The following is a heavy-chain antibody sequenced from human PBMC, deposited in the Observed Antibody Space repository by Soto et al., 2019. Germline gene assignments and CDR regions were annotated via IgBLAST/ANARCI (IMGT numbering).Heavy chain of an antibody. CDR1: GYPFPSFE. D-gene: IGHD2-2*01. CDR2: ISNAGSGNT. Sequence: ASVKVSCKTSGYPFPSFEVHWIRQAPRQRPEWMGGISNAGSGNTKYSQKFQDRLTITGDKRATTVYMALSSLTSEDTATYYCARESNHYQDFFQNWGQGTQVTVSS. V-gene: IGHV1-3*01. J-gene: IGHJ4*02. CDR3: ARESNHYQDFFQN.